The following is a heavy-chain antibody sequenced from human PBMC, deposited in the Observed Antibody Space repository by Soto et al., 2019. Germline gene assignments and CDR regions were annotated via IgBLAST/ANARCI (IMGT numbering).Heavy chain of an antibody. V-gene: IGHV3-7*01. J-gene: IGHJ4*02. Sequence: PGGSLRLSCAASGFTFSNIWMSWVRRSPEKGPEWVASISPDGGEIYYVDSVKGRFTISRDNTRNSLYLQMNSLRAEDTAVYYCATGPRWGQGTVVTVSS. CDR3: ATGPR. CDR2: ISPDGGEI. CDR1: GFTFSNIW.